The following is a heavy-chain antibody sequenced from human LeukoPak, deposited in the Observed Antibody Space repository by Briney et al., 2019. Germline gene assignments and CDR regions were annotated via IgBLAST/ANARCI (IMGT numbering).Heavy chain of an antibody. D-gene: IGHD3-10*01. CDR2: IKQDGSEK. CDR1: GFIFSSYW. V-gene: IGHV3-7*01. CDR3: ARDFTLVRGVMSPTFDY. J-gene: IGHJ4*02. Sequence: AGGSLRLSCGASGFIFSSYWMSWVRQAPGKGLEWVANIKQDGSEKYCVDSVKGRFTISRDNAKNSLYLQMNSLRAEDTAVYYCARDFTLVRGVMSPTFDYWGQGTLVTVSS.